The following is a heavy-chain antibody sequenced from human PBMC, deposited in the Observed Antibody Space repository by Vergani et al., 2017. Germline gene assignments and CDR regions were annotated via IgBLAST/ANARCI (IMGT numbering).Heavy chain of an antibody. CDR3: ARDRDSSGYLYYFDY. CDR1: GYTFTGYY. J-gene: IGHJ4*02. V-gene: IGHV1-2*02. Sequence: QVQLVQSGAEVQKPGASVKVSCKASGYTFTGYYMHWVRQAPGQGLEWMGWINPNSGGTNYAQKFQGRVTMTRDTSISTAYMELSRLRSDDTAVYYCARDRDSSGYLYYFDYWGQGTLVTVSS. CDR2: INPNSGGT. D-gene: IGHD6-19*01.